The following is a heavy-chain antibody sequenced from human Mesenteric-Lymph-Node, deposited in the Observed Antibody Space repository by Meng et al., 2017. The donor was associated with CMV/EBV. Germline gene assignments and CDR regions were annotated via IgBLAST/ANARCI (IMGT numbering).Heavy chain of an antibody. D-gene: IGHD4-23*01. CDR3: AMSTVVNVGEY. V-gene: IGHV3-66*02. CDR1: GFSVSRNY. Sequence: GGSLRLSCAASGFSVSRNYMGWVRQAPGKGLEWVSIIYGGGETYLADSMEGRFTISRDDSRNTVDLQMNSLRVEDTAVYYCAMSTVVNVGEYWVRGTLVTVSS. J-gene: IGHJ4*02. CDR2: IYGGGET.